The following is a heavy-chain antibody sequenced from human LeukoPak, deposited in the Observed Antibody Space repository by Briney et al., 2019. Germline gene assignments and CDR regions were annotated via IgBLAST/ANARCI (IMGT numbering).Heavy chain of an antibody. J-gene: IGHJ6*03. Sequence: PGGSLRLSCAASGFTFSSYWMSWVRQAPGKGLEWVAYIKQDGSEKYYVDSVKGRFTISRDNAKNSLYLQMNSLRAEDTAVYYCAKDGGTYYYGSGSYGNFPMDVWGKGTTVTISS. D-gene: IGHD3-10*01. CDR2: IKQDGSEK. CDR1: GFTFSSYW. CDR3: AKDGGTYYYGSGSYGNFPMDV. V-gene: IGHV3-7*01.